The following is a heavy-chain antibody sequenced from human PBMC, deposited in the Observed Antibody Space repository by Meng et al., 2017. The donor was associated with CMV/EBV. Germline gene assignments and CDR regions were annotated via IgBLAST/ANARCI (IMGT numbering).Heavy chain of an antibody. Sequence: GNFSSYGIGWGRQAPGQGREWMGGIIPILGKANYAQKFQGRVTITADKSTSTAYMELSSLRSEDTAVYYWARSRAIVGARAGWFDPWGQGTLVTVSS. CDR2: IIPILGKA. V-gene: IGHV1-69*10. CDR1: GNFSSYG. CDR3: ARSRAIVGARAGWFDP. J-gene: IGHJ5*02. D-gene: IGHD1-26*01.